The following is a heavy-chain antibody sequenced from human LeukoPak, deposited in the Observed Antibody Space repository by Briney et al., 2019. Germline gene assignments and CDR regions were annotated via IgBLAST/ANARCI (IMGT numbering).Heavy chain of an antibody. CDR3: ARGTYFDC. CDR2: TSAYNDKT. D-gene: IGHD1-1*01. V-gene: IGHV1-18*01. Sequence: ASVKVSCKASGYTFTTYGISWVRQAPGQGLEWMGWTSAYNDKTKYAQKLEGIVTMTTDTSTSTAYMELRSLRSDDTAVYYCARGTYFDCWGQGTLVTVSS. CDR1: GYTFTTYG. J-gene: IGHJ4*02.